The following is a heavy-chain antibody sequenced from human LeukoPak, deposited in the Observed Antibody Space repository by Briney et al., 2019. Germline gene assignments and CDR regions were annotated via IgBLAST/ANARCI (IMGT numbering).Heavy chain of an antibody. CDR2: INPSGGST. D-gene: IGHD3-3*02. V-gene: IGHV1-46*01. CDR3: ARERISSNWFDP. Sequence: ASVKVSCKASGYTFTGYFMHWVRQAPGQGLEWMGIINPSGGSTSYAQKFQGRVTMTRDMSTSTVYMELSSLRSEDTAVYYCARERISSNWFDPWGQGTLVTVSS. CDR1: GYTFTGYF. J-gene: IGHJ5*02.